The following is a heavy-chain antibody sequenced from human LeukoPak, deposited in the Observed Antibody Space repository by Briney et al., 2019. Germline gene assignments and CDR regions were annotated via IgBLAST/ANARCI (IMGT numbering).Heavy chain of an antibody. Sequence: GGSLRLSCAASGFTFDDYGMSWVRQAPGKGLEWVSGINWNGGSTGYADSVKGRFTISRDNAKNSLYLQMNSLRAEDTALYHCARAGAPSSYGSGSYYVGWFDPWGQGTLVTVSS. CDR3: ARAGAPSSYGSGSYYVGWFDP. CDR1: GFTFDDYG. V-gene: IGHV3-20*01. CDR2: INWNGGST. D-gene: IGHD3-10*01. J-gene: IGHJ5*02.